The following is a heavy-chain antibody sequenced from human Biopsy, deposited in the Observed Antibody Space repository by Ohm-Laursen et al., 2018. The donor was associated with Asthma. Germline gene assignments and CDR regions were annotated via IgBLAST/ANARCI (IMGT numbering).Heavy chain of an antibody. CDR3: AKRRGHSGHDNDY. Sequence: SLRLSCAASGFMFRSFGMHWVRQAPGKGLEWVAVISYDGNHKFYEDSVKGRFTISRDNSKNTLYLQMNSLRTEDAAVYYCAKRRGHSGHDNDYWGQGTLVIVSS. V-gene: IGHV3-30*18. D-gene: IGHD5-12*01. CDR1: GFMFRSFG. J-gene: IGHJ4*02. CDR2: ISYDGNHK.